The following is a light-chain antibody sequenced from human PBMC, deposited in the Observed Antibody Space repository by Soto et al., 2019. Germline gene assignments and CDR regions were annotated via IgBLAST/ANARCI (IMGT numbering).Light chain of an antibody. Sequence: QSVLTQPPSASGTPGQRVTNSCSGSSSNIGSYTVNWYQQLPGTAPKLLIYSDNQRPSGVPDRFSGSKSGTSASLAISGLQSEDEAESYCATWDASLNGWVFGGGTKVTVL. CDR3: ATWDASLNGWV. CDR1: SSNIGSYT. V-gene: IGLV1-44*01. CDR2: SDN. J-gene: IGLJ2*01.